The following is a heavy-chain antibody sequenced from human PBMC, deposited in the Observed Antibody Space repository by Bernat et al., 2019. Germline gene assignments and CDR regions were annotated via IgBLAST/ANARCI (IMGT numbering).Heavy chain of an antibody. Sequence: EVQLVESGGGLVQPGGSMRLSCAASGFTFNTYWMTWVRQAPGKGLEWVANIKQGGGEKYYVDSVKGRFTISRDDAQNSLYLQMNSLRVEDTALYYCVRGHYEGSWGRGTLVTVSS. CDR3: VRGHYEGS. J-gene: IGHJ5*02. CDR1: GFTFNTYW. D-gene: IGHD3-22*01. CDR2: IKQGGGEK. V-gene: IGHV3-7*01.